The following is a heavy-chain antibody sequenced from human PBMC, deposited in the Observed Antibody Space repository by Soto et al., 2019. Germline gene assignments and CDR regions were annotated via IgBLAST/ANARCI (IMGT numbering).Heavy chain of an antibody. CDR3: ARFPISTRDSSSDGFDY. D-gene: IGHD6-6*01. CDR1: GFTFSSYW. V-gene: IGHV3-7*01. J-gene: IGHJ4*02. CDR2: IKQDGSEK. Sequence: ESGGGLVQPGGSLRLSCAASGFTFSSYWMSWVRQAPGKGLEWVANIKQDGSEKYYVDSVKGRFTISRDNAKNSLYLQMNSLRAEDTAVYYCARFPISTRDSSSDGFDYWGQGTLVTVSS.